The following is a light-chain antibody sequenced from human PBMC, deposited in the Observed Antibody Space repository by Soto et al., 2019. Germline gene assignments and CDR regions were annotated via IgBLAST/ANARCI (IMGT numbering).Light chain of an antibody. V-gene: IGKV1-12*01. J-gene: IGKJ5*01. CDR1: QNINNW. CDR2: DAS. CDR3: QQAASFPIT. Sequence: DIQMTQSPSSLSASIGDRVTIACRPSQNINNWIAWYQQKPGKASKFLIYDASSLQSGVPSRFSGSGSGTDFTLTINGLQPEDFATYYCQQAASFPITFGQGTRLEI.